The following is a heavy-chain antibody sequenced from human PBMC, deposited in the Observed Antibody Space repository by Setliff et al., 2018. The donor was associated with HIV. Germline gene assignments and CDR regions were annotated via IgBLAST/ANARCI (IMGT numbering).Heavy chain of an antibody. CDR1: GFTFDDYA. Sequence: PGGSLRLSCAASGFTFDDYAMHWVRQAPGKGLEWVSGISWNSGNTGYADSVKGRFTISRDNAKNSLYLQMSSLRVEDTAFYYCVKAGPRYNWNYPYLDPWGQGTLVTV. CDR3: VKAGPRYNWNYPYLDP. CDR2: ISWNSGNT. J-gene: IGHJ5*02. V-gene: IGHV3-9*01. D-gene: IGHD1-7*01.